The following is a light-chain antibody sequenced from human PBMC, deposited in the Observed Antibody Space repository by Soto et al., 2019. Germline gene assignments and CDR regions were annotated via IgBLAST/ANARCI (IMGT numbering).Light chain of an antibody. J-gene: IGLJ3*02. CDR2: DVN. V-gene: IGLV2-11*01. Sequence: QSALTQTRSVSGSPGQSVTISYTGTTSDVGSYNYVSWYQQHPDKVPKLVIYDVNRRPSGVPDRFSGSKSGNTASLTISGLQTEDEGDYYCCSYAGSYSWVFGGGTKLTVL. CDR1: TSDVGSYNY. CDR3: CSYAGSYSWV.